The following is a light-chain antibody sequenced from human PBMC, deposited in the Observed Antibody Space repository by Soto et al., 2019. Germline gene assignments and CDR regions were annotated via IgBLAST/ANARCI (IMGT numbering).Light chain of an antibody. Sequence: EIVLTQSPGTLSLSPGDRATLSCRASQTVSSNFLAWYQQKPGQAPRLLIYGASSRATGIPDRFSGSGSGTDFTLTISRLEPEDFAVYYCQQYGSSPPTFDQGTRLEIK. CDR1: QTVSSNF. V-gene: IGKV3-20*01. CDR2: GAS. CDR3: QQYGSSPPT. J-gene: IGKJ5*01.